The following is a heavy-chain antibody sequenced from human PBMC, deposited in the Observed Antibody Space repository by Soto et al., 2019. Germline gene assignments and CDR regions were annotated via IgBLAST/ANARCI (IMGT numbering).Heavy chain of an antibody. CDR2: IYYSGST. D-gene: IGHD5-12*01. V-gene: IGHV4-31*03. CDR3: ARDRRYSGYGGWFDP. CDR1: GGSISSGGYY. Sequence: SETLSLTCTVSGGSISSGGYYWSWIRQHPGKGLEWIGYIYYSGSTYYNPSLKSRVTISVDTSKNQFSLKLSSVTAADTAVYYRARDRRYSGYGGWFDPWGQGTLVTVSS. J-gene: IGHJ5*02.